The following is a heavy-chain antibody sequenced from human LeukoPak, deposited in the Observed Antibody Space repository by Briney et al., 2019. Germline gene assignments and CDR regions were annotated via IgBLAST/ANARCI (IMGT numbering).Heavy chain of an antibody. D-gene: IGHD6-19*01. CDR3: AKDYITVAALSGDFDY. V-gene: IGHV3-23*01. J-gene: IGHJ4*02. CDR1: GFTSSSYA. Sequence: GGSLRPSCAASGFTSSSYAMSWVRQAPGKGLAWVSTISSGGTTYYADSVKGRFTISRDNSKNTLYLQMNSLRAEDTAIYYCAKDYITVAALSGDFDYWGQGTLVTVSS. CDR2: ISSGGTT.